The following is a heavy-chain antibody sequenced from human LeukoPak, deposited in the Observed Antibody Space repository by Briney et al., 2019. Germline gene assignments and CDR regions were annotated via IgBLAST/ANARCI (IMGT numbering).Heavy chain of an antibody. D-gene: IGHD6-19*01. V-gene: IGHV3-30*02. CDR3: AKGAVPPDF. CDR2: IRYDGSDK. CDR1: GFIFTDYG. J-gene: IGHJ4*02. Sequence: GGSLRLSCAASGFIFTDYGMHWVRQAPGKGLEWLTFIRYDGSDKYYADSVKGRFTISRDNSKNTVHLQMNSLRVEDTAVYYCAKGAVPPDFWGQGTLVTVSS.